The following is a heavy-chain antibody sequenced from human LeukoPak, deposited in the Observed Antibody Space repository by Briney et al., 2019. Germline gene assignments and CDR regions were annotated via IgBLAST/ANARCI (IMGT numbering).Heavy chain of an antibody. J-gene: IGHJ4*02. V-gene: IGHV1-18*01. D-gene: IGHD4-17*01. CDR3: ARDAPYYGDVSVFDN. CDR2: ISAYNGKT. CDR1: GYTFTSYG. Sequence: ASVKVSCKASGYTFTSYGISWVRQAPGQGLEWMGWISAYNGKTNYAQKLQGRVTVTTDTSTSTAYMELRSLRSDDTAIYYCARDAPYYGDVSVFDNWGQGTLVTVSS.